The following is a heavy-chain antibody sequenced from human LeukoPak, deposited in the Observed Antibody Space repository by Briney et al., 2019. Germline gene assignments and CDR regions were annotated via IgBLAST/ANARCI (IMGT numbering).Heavy chain of an antibody. CDR2: ITSSGATK. CDR1: GFTFSDYS. J-gene: IGHJ6*03. Sequence: PGGSLRLFCAASGFTFSDYSMNWVRQAPGKGLEWISFITSSGATKYYADSVRGRFAISRDNANNSLYLLVDSLRADDTAVYFCARILGNNYYYYYMDVWGKGTTVTVSS. V-gene: IGHV3-48*04. CDR3: ARILGNNYYYYYMDV.